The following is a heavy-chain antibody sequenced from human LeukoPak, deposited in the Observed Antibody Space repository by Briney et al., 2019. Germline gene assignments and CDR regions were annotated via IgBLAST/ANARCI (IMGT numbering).Heavy chain of an antibody. V-gene: IGHV4-34*01. CDR3: ARGNVEYSSSSHYYYYGMDV. Sequence: SETLSLTCAVYGGSFSGYYWSWIRQPPGKGLEWIGEINRSGSTNYNPSLKSRVTISVDTSKNQFSLKLSSVTAADTAVYYCARGNVEYSSSSHYYYYGMDVWGQGTTVTVSS. CDR2: INRSGST. CDR1: GGSFSGYY. D-gene: IGHD6-6*01. J-gene: IGHJ6*02.